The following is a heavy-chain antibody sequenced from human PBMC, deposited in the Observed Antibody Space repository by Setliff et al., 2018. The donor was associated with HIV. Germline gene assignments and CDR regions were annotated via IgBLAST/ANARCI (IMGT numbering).Heavy chain of an antibody. CDR2: IYHSGST. CDR1: GYSISSGYY. CDR3: ARNGVLWFGELSPYYFDY. Sequence: PSETLSLTCTVSGYSISSGYYWGWIRQPPGKGLEWIGSIYHSGSTYYNPSLKSRVTISVDTSKNQFSLKLSSVTAADTAVYYCARNGVLWFGELSPYYFDYWGQGTLVTVSS. J-gene: IGHJ4*02. V-gene: IGHV4-38-2*02. D-gene: IGHD3-10*01.